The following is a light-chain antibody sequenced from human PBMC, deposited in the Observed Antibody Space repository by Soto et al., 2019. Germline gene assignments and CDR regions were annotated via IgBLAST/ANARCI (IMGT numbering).Light chain of an antibody. CDR2: AAS. J-gene: IGKJ1*01. V-gene: IGKV1-39*01. CDR1: QTIRTS. CDR3: QQTYATPPT. Sequence: DIQMTQSPSSLSASVGDRVILTCRASQTIRTSLNWYQQKPGKAPKLLIYAASTLHSGVPSRFSGSGSGTDFTLSISNLQPEDSASYFCQQTYATPPTFGQGTKVEI.